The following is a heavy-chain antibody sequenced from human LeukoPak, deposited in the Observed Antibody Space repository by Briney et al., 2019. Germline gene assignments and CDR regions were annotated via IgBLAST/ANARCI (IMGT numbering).Heavy chain of an antibody. V-gene: IGHV4-59*01. CDR1: GGSTSSYY. CDR3: ARWSRSDDTFDI. CDR2: NSGST. J-gene: IGHJ3*02. Sequence: PSETLSLTCTVSGGSTSSYYWSWIRQPPGKGLEWIGHNSGSTNYSPSLKSRVTISVDTSKNQFSLKLSSVSAADTAVYYCARWSRSDDTFDIWGQGTMVTVSS.